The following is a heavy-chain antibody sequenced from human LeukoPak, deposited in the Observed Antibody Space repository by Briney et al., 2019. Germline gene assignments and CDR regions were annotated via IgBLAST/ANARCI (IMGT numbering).Heavy chain of an antibody. Sequence: SETLSLTCTVSDDSISSISSYWGWIRQPPGKGLEWVGSIYYGGTTYYTPSLESRVTMSLATSKKQFSLRLRSVTAADTAVYYCVAYTSSLRWFDPWGQGTLVIVSS. CDR3: VAYTSSLRWFDP. V-gene: IGHV4-39*07. CDR1: DDSISSISSY. D-gene: IGHD6-13*01. J-gene: IGHJ5*02. CDR2: IYYGGTT.